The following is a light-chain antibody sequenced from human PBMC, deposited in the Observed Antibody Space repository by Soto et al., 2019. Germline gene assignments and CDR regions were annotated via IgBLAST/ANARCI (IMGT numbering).Light chain of an antibody. J-gene: IGKJ2*01. Sequence: EIVLTQSPGTMSLSPGERATLSCRASQSVTSSYLAWYQQKPGQAPRLLIYGASSMATGISDRFSGSGSATDFTLTISRLEPEDFAVYYCQQYGNSPYTFGQGTKLEIK. CDR1: QSVTSSY. CDR3: QQYGNSPYT. CDR2: GAS. V-gene: IGKV3-20*01.